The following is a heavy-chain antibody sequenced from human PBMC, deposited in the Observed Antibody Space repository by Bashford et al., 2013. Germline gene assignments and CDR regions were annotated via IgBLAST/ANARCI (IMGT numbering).Heavy chain of an antibody. Sequence: VRQAPGKGLEWVATISFDGNNQYYADSVKGRFTVSRDNSDNTLSLQMNSLRADDTALYYCAKTFSASYYNAFDLWGQGTMVTVSS. D-gene: IGHD1-26*01. CDR2: ISFDGNNQ. J-gene: IGHJ3*01. V-gene: IGHV3-30*18. CDR3: AKTFSASYYNAFDL.